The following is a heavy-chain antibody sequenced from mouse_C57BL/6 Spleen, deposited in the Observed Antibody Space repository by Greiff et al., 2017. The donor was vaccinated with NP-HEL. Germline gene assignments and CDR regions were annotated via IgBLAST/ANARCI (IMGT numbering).Heavy chain of an antibody. CDR3: ARWTPTVPLDY. D-gene: IGHD1-1*01. CDR1: GYTFTSYW. J-gene: IGHJ4*01. Sequence: QVQLQQPGAELVRPGTSVKLSCKASGYTFTSYWMHWVKQRPGQGLEWIGVIDPSDSYTNYNQKFKGKATLTVDTSSSTAYMQLSSLTSEDSAVYYCARWTPTVPLDYWGQGTSVTVSS. V-gene: IGHV1-59*01. CDR2: IDPSDSYT.